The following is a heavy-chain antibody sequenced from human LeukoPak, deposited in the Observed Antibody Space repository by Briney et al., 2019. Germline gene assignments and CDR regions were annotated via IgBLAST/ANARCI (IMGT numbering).Heavy chain of an antibody. Sequence: GGSLRLSCAASGFTFDDYAMHWVRQAPGKGLEWASGISWNSGSIGYADSVKGRFTISRDNAKNSLYLQMNSLRAEDTALYYCASAGDCTNGVCPGWFDPWGQGTLVTVSS. CDR2: ISWNSGSI. CDR1: GFTFDDYA. D-gene: IGHD2-8*01. CDR3: ASAGDCTNGVCPGWFDP. J-gene: IGHJ5*02. V-gene: IGHV3-9*01.